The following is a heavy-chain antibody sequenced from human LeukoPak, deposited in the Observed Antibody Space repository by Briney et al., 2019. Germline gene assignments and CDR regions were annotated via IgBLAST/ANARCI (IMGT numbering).Heavy chain of an antibody. J-gene: IGHJ4*02. V-gene: IGHV3-23*01. D-gene: IGHD3-16*01. CDR2: ISASGSST. CDR3: AKGGALKSYYFDY. CDR1: GFTFSSYA. Sequence: GGSLRLSCAASGFTFSSYAMSWVRQAPGKGLEWVSTISASGSSTYYVNSVKGRFTISRDKSKNTLHLQMNSLRAEDTAVFYCAKGGALKSYYFDYWGQATLVTVSS.